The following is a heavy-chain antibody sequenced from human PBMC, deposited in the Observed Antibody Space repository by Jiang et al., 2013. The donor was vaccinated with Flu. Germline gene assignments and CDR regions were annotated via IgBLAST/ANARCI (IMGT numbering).Heavy chain of an antibody. J-gene: IGHJ3*02. Sequence: SGAEVKKPGASVKVSCQASGFTFTDYYIHWVRQAPGQGLEWMGWISAYNGNTNYAQKLQGRVTMTTDTSTSTAYMELRSLRSDDTAVYYCARDYRAYSGSYYASDAFDIWGQGTMVTVSS. D-gene: IGHD1-26*01. CDR3: ARDYRAYSGSYYASDAFDI. CDR2: ISAYNGNT. CDR1: GFTFTDYY. V-gene: IGHV1-18*04.